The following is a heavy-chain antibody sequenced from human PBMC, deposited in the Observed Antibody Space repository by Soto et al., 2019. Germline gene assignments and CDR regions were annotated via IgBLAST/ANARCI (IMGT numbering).Heavy chain of an antibody. J-gene: IGHJ6*02. V-gene: IGHV3-15*01. CDR1: GFTFSNAW. D-gene: IGHD3-10*01. CDR3: AKCYYGSGRGPFTYYYYGMDV. CDR2: IKSKTDGGTT. Sequence: GGSLRLSCAASGFTFSNAWMSWVRQAPGKGLEWVGRIKSKTDGGTTDYAAPVKGRFTISRDDSKNTLYLQMNSLKTEDTAVYYCAKCYYGSGRGPFTYYYYGMDVWGQGTTVTVSS.